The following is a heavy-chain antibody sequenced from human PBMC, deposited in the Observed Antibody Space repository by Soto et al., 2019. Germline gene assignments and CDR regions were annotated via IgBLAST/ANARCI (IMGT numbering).Heavy chain of an antibody. Sequence: ASVKVSCKASGGTFSGYTISWVRQAPGQGLEWMGRIIPILGIANYAQKFQGRVTITADKSTSTAYMELSSLRSEDTAVYYCARGSYCSGGSCYSLPARWGQGTLVTVSS. D-gene: IGHD2-15*01. CDR3: ARGSYCSGGSCYSLPAR. CDR2: IIPILGIA. CDR1: GGTFSGYT. J-gene: IGHJ4*02. V-gene: IGHV1-69*02.